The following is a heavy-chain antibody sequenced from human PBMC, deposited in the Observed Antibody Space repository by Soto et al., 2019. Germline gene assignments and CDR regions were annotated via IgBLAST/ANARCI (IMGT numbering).Heavy chain of an antibody. CDR1: GFTFSNYA. D-gene: IGHD2-2*01. CDR2: ISGRVGNT. J-gene: IGHJ5*02. CDR3: AKGRYGSSITCLDLDP. Sequence: EVQLLESGGGLVQPGGSLRLSCAASGFTFSNYAMSWVRQAPGKGLEWVAVISGRVGNTHYAASVKGRFPISRDNSKQTLFLHVNSLRDEESALYYCAKGRYGSSITCLDLDPWGQGKLITVSS. V-gene: IGHV3-23*01.